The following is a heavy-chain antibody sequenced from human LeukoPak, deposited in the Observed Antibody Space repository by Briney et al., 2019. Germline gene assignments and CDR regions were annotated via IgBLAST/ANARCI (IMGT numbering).Heavy chain of an antibody. Sequence: ASVKVSCKASGFTFTSYDINWVRQASGQGLEWMGWMNPNSGNTGYAQKFQGRVTITRNTSISTAYMELSSLRSEDTAVYYCATPGYFNAFDIWGQGTMVTVSS. V-gene: IGHV1-8*01. CDR3: ATPGYFNAFDI. CDR1: GFTFTSYD. D-gene: IGHD2-15*01. CDR2: MNPNSGNT. J-gene: IGHJ3*02.